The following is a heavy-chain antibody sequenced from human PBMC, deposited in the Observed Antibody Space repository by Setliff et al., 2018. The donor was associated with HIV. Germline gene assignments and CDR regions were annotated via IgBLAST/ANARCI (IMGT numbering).Heavy chain of an antibody. Sequence: SETLSLTCTVSGGSITSYYWSWIRQTPGKRLEYIGYIYYNGGTNYNPSLKSRVTISLDTSKNQFSLSLRSVTAADTAVYFCARERPQSHFFDYWGQGTLVTVPQ. J-gene: IGHJ4*02. V-gene: IGHV4-59*01. CDR1: GGSITSYY. CDR2: IYYNGGT. D-gene: IGHD6-19*01. CDR3: ARERPQSHFFDY.